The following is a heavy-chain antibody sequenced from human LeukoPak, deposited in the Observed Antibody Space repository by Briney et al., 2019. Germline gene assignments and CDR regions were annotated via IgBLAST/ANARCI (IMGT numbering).Heavy chain of an antibody. Sequence: PGRSLRLSCAASGFTFSSYAMHWVRQAPGKGLEWVALIRYDGSNQYYADSVKGRFTISRDNSKNTLYLQMNSLRAEDTAVYYCARRAGGYSHPYDYWGQGILVTVSS. J-gene: IGHJ4*02. V-gene: IGHV3-30*14. CDR3: ARRAGGYSHPYDY. D-gene: IGHD4-23*01. CDR1: GFTFSSYA. CDR2: IRYDGSNQ.